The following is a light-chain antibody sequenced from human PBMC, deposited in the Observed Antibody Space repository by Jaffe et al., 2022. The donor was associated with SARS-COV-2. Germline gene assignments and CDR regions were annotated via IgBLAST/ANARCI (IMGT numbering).Light chain of an antibody. CDR2: EVT. J-gene: IGLJ1*01. V-gene: IGLV2-8*01. CDR3: CSYAGSNNFPYV. Sequence: QSALTQPPSASGSLGQSVAISCTGTGSDVGGYNYVSWYQQHPGKAPKLMIYEVTKRPSGVPDRFSGSKSGNTASLTVSGLQAEDEADYYCCSYAGSNNFPYVFGTGTWVTVL. CDR1: GSDVGGYNY.